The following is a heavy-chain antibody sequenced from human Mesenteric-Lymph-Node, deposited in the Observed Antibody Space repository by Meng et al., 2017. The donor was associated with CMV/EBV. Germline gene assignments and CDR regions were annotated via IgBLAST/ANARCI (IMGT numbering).Heavy chain of an antibody. Sequence: FSGCDGRGIGQTQGKGREWSGEINHSGSTNYNPSLKSRVTISGETSKNQFSLKLSSVTAADTAVYYWARGREYCSSTSCYRAWFDPWGQGTLVTVSS. V-gene: IGHV4-34*01. CDR1: FSGCD. CDR2: INHSGST. CDR3: ARGREYCSSTSCYRAWFDP. D-gene: IGHD2-2*02. J-gene: IGHJ5*02.